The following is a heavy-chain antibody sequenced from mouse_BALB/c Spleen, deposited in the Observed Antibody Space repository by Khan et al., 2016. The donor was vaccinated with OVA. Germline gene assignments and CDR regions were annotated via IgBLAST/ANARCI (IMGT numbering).Heavy chain of an antibody. Sequence: EVELVESGGGLVKPGGSLKLSCSASGFTFSSFAMSWVRQNPEKRLEWVATISTGGHYTFYPDSVKGRFTISRDNARNTLYLQMSSLRSEDTAMYYCARRLVDYYGMDYWGQGTSVSVSS. CDR1: GFTFSSFA. CDR3: ARRLVDYYGMDY. D-gene: IGHD2-2*01. J-gene: IGHJ4*01. V-gene: IGHV5-9-3*01. CDR2: ISTGGHYT.